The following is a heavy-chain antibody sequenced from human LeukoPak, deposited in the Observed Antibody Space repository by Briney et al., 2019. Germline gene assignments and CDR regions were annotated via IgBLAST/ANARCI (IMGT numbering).Heavy chain of an antibody. J-gene: IGHJ2*01. CDR3: AKDKGVVVPPGWYFDL. CDR1: GFTFDDYA. V-gene: IGHV3-9*01. CDR2: ISWNSGSI. Sequence: PGRSLRLSCAASGFTFDDYAMHWVRQAPGKGLEWVSGISWNSGSIGYADSVKGRSTISRDNAKNSLYLQMNSLRDEDTALYYCAKDKGVVVPPGWYFDLWGRGTLVTVSS. D-gene: IGHD2-2*01.